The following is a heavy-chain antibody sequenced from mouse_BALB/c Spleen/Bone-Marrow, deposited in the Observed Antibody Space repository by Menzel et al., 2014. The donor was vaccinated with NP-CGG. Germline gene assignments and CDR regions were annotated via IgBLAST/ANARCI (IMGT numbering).Heavy chain of an antibody. CDR2: IDISDSYT. D-gene: IGHD2-3*01. CDR3: ARYDGYFDY. CDR1: GYTFTDHW. Sequence: VQGVESGAELVRPGVSVKISCKGSGYTFTDHWMHWVKQRPGQGLEWIGAIDISDSYTTYNQKFKGKATLTVDESSSTAYMQLSRLTSEDSAVYFCARYDGYFDYWGQGTILTVSS. J-gene: IGHJ2*01. V-gene: IGHV1-69*02.